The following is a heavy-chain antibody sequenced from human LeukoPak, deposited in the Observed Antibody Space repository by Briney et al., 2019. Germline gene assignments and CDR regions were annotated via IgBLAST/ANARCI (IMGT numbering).Heavy chain of an antibody. D-gene: IGHD2-2*01. Sequence: SETLSLTCTVSGGSISSSNWWSWIRQPPGKGLEWIGEIYHSGSTNYNPSLKSRVTISVDKSKTQFSLKLSSVTAADTAVYYCARGSHCSSTSCYFLAWFDPWGQGTLVTVSS. CDR1: GGSISSSNW. J-gene: IGHJ5*02. CDR2: IYHSGST. CDR3: ARGSHCSSTSCYFLAWFDP. V-gene: IGHV4-4*02.